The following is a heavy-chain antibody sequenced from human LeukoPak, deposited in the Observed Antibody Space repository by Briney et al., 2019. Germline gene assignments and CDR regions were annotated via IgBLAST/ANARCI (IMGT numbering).Heavy chain of an antibody. D-gene: IGHD3-10*01. CDR3: ARQRITMVRGVSGYFDY. CDR2: IYPGDSDT. V-gene: IGHV5-51*01. J-gene: IGHJ4*02. CDR1: GYSITSYC. Sequence: GESLKISCNGSGYSITSYCIGRVRQMPGKGLEWMRIIYPGDSDTGYSPSFQGQVTISADKSISTAYLQWRSLKASDTAMYYCARQRITMVRGVSGYFDYWGQGTLVTVSS.